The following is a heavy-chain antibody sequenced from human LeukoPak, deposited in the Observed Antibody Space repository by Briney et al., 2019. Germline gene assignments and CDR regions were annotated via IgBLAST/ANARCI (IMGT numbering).Heavy chain of an antibody. CDR3: AWGELGYGDYLPHFDY. CDR2: IYYSGST. CDR1: GGSISSYY. D-gene: IGHD4-17*01. J-gene: IGHJ4*02. V-gene: IGHV4-59*01. Sequence: SETLSLTCTVSGGSISSYYWSWIRQPPGKGLEWIGYIYYSGSTNYNPSLKSRVTISVDTSKNQFSLKLSSVTVADTAVYYCAWGELGYGDYLPHFDYWGQGTLVTVSS.